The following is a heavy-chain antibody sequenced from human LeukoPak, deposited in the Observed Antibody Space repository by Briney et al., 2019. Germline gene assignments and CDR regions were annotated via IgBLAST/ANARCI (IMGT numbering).Heavy chain of an antibody. CDR2: INAGNGNT. CDR1: GYIFTSCT. CDR3: ARDRTADGMFDY. Sequence: ASVTVSCTASGYIFTSCTMHWVRQAPGQRLEWMGRINAGNGNTKYSQYFQGRVTITRDTSASTAYMELSSLRSEDTAVYYCARDRTADGMFDYWGQGTLVTVSS. V-gene: IGHV1-3*01. J-gene: IGHJ4*02. D-gene: IGHD6-13*01.